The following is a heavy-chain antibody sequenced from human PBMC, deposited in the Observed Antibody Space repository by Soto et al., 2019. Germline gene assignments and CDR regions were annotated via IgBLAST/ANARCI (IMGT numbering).Heavy chain of an antibody. Sequence: EVQLVESGGGSVKPGGSLRLSCAASGIGFANAWMSWVRQSPEKGLEWVGRIKTRVDGGTTDYAAPVEGRFTITRDDSKNTVYLQTSSLKTGDKAVYYCTMPDYFDRNDYSTYWGKGTLVTVSS. J-gene: IGHJ4*02. CDR2: IKTRVDGGTT. CDR3: TMPDYFDRNDYSTY. D-gene: IGHD3-22*01. V-gene: IGHV3-15*01. CDR1: GIGFANAW.